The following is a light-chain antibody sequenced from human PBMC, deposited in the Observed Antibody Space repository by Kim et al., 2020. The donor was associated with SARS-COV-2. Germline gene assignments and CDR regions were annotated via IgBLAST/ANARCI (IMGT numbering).Light chain of an antibody. J-gene: IGLJ1*01. CDR3: SSYTSSSTLEV. CDR1: SSDVGGYNY. CDR2: DVS. V-gene: IGLV2-14*03. Sequence: QSITSSCTGTSSDVGGYNYVSWYQQHPGKVPKLMIFDVSNRPSGVSNRFSGSKSGNTASLTISGLQAEDEADYYCSSYTSSSTLEVFGTGTKVTVL.